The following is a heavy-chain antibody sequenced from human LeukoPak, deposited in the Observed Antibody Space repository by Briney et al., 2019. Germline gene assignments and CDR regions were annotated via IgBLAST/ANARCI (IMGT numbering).Heavy chain of an antibody. CDR3: ASQAVAGTWNWFDP. CDR2: ILYSGGT. V-gene: IGHV4-59*08. Sequence: SETLSLTCTVSGGSISSYYWSWIRQPPGKGLEWIGYILYSGGTNYNPSLKSRVTISVDTSKNQFSLKLSSVTAADTAVYYCASQAVAGTWNWFDPWGQGTLVTVSS. J-gene: IGHJ5*02. D-gene: IGHD6-19*01. CDR1: GGSISSYY.